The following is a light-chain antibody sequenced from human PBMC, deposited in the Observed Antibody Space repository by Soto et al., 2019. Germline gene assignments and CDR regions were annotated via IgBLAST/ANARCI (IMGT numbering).Light chain of an antibody. CDR2: DAS. Sequence: EIVLTQSPATLSLSPGERATLSCRASQSVSRNLAWYQQKPGQAPRLLIYDASNRATGIPARFSGSGSGTDFTLTISSLEPEDFALYYCQQRSNWPRTVGQGTKVDIK. J-gene: IGKJ1*01. CDR1: QSVSRN. V-gene: IGKV3-11*01. CDR3: QQRSNWPRT.